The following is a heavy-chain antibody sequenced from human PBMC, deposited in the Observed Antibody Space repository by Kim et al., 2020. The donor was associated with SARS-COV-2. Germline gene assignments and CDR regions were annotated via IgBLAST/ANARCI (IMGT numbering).Heavy chain of an antibody. V-gene: IGHV4-59*13. Sequence: SETLSLTCTVSGGSISGYYWSWIRQPPGKGLEWIGYISNSGSTNYNPSLKSRVTISRDTSQNQFSLRLRFVTAADTAVYYCARASGYSSDLKDWGGMDVWGQGTTVTVSS. D-gene: IGHD6-19*01. CDR2: ISNSGST. J-gene: IGHJ6*02. CDR1: GGSISGYY. CDR3: ARASGYSSDLKDWGGMDV.